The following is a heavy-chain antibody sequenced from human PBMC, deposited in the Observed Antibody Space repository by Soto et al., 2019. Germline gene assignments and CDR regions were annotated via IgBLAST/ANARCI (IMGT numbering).Heavy chain of an antibody. Sequence: EVQLLESGGGLVQPGGSLRLSCAASGFTFSSYAMSWVRQAPGKGLEWVSVISGNGGSAYYADSVKGRFTISRDSSKNTLYLQMNSLRAEDTAVYYCAKDWAYCGGDCYSGLDYWGQGTLVTVSS. D-gene: IGHD2-21*01. V-gene: IGHV3-23*01. CDR1: GFTFSSYA. CDR3: AKDWAYCGGDCYSGLDY. CDR2: ISGNGGSA. J-gene: IGHJ4*02.